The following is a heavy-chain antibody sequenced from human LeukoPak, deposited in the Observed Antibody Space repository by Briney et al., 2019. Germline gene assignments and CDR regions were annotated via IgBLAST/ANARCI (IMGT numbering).Heavy chain of an antibody. CDR3: ARDGDFFDY. V-gene: IGHV3-23*01. D-gene: IGHD4-17*01. J-gene: IGHJ4*02. CDR1: GFTFSSYA. Sequence: GGSLRLSCAASGFTFSSYAMSWVRQAPGKGLEWVSAISGSGGSTYYADSVKGRFTISRDNALNSLYLQMNSLRAEDTALYYCARDGDFFDYWGQGILVTVSS. CDR2: ISGSGGST.